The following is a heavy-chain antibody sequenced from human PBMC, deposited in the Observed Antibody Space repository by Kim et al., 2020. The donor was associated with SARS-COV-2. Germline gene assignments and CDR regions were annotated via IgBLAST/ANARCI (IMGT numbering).Heavy chain of an antibody. Sequence: ASVKVSCKASGYTFTSYGISCVRQAPGQGLEWMGWISAYNGNTNYAQKLQGRDTMTTDTSTSTAYMELRSLRSDDTAVYYCAFGASEGIYYDYYGMDVWGRGATVSVSS. CDR2: ISAYNGNT. V-gene: IGHV1-18*04. CDR3: AFGASEGIYYDYYGMDV. D-gene: IGHD3-16*01. CDR1: GYTFTSYG. J-gene: IGHJ6*02.